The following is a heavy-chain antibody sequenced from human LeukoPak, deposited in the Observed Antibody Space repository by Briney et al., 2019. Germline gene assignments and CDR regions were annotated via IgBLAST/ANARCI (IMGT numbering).Heavy chain of an antibody. Sequence: PGGSLSPSCAASGFTFTDYWMHWVRQAPGKGLVWVSIINTDTRGTYYADSVKGRFTISRDKAKNTLYLQMNSLRAEDTAVYYCARAGAYHFDESGQGTLVTVSS. V-gene: IGHV3-74*01. J-gene: IGHJ4*02. CDR2: INTDTRGT. CDR1: GFTFTDYW. D-gene: IGHD3-16*01. CDR3: ARAGAYHFDE.